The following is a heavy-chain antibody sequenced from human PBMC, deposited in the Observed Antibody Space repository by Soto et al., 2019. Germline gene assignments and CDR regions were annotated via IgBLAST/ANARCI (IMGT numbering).Heavy chain of an antibody. Sequence: SVKVSCKASGGTFSSYTISWVRQAPGQGLEWMGRIIPILGIANYAQKFQGRVTITADKSTSTAYMELSSLRSEDTAVYYCARGNQNYYGSGSPGKDWFDPWGQGTLVTVSS. CDR1: GGTFSSYT. J-gene: IGHJ5*02. CDR2: IIPILGIA. CDR3: ARGNQNYYGSGSPGKDWFDP. V-gene: IGHV1-69*02. D-gene: IGHD3-10*01.